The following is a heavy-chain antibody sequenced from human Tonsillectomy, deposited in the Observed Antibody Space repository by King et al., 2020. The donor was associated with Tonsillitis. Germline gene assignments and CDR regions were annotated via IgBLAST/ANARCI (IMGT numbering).Heavy chain of an antibody. J-gene: IGHJ4*02. V-gene: IGHV3-9*01. Sequence: VQLVESGGGLVQPGRSLRLSCAASGFTFDDYAMHWVRQAPGKGLEWVSGISWNSGSIGYADSVKGRFTISRANAKNSLYLHMNSRIVEDTALYYCGKDSSRYSNYEFDNWGQGTLVTVSS. D-gene: IGHD4-11*01. CDR1: GFTFDDYA. CDR2: ISWNSGSI. CDR3: GKDSSRYSNYEFDN.